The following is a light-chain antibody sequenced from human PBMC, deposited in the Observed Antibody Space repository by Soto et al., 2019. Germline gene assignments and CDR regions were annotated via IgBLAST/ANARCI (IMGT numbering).Light chain of an antibody. CDR2: AIS. J-gene: IGKJ1*01. CDR1: QSVTNSY. CDR3: QQYGISRT. V-gene: IGKV3-20*01. Sequence: EIVLTQSPATLSLSPGERATLSCRASQSVTNSYLAWYQQKSGQAPRLLIYAISSRATGIPDRFSGSGSGTDFTLTISRLEPEDFAVYYCQQYGISRTFGQGTKVDI.